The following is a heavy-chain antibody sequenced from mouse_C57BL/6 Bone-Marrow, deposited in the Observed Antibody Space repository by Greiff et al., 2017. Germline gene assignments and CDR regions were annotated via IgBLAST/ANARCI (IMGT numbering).Heavy chain of an antibody. CDR3: ARPDYYGSSYDARDY. CDR1: GFTFSDYG. J-gene: IGHJ4*01. CDR2: ISSGSSTI. V-gene: IGHV5-17*01. D-gene: IGHD1-1*01. Sequence: EVQLVESGGGLVKPGGSLKLSCAASGFTFSDYGMHWVRQAPEKGLEWVAYISSGSSTIYYADTVKGRFTISRDNAKNTLFLQMTSLRSEDTAMYYCARPDYYGSSYDARDYWGQGTSVTVSS.